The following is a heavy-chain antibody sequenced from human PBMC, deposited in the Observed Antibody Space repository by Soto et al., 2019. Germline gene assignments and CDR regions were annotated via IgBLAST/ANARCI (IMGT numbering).Heavy chain of an antibody. CDR3: ASLSSRMINAFDI. J-gene: IGHJ3*02. CDR2: IYYSGNT. D-gene: IGHD3-16*01. Sequence: QVQLQESGPGLVKPSQTLSLTCTVSGGSISSGDYYWSWIRQPPGKGLEWIGYIYYSGNTYYNLSLKSRVTISLDXXKNQFSLKLSSVTAADTAVYCCASLSSRMINAFDIWGQGTMVTVSS. V-gene: IGHV4-30-4*08. CDR1: GGSISSGDYY.